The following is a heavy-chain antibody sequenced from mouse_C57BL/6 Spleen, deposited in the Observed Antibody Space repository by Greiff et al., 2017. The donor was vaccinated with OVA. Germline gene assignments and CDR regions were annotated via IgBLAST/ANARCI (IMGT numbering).Heavy chain of an antibody. Sequence: VQLQQSGAELMKPGASVKLSCKATGYTFTGYWIEWVKQRPGHGLEWIGEFLPGSGSTNYNEKFKGKATFTADTSSNTAYMQLSSLTTEDSAVYDGECSDDGYDYAMDYWGQGTSVTVSS. CDR1: GYTFTGYW. CDR2: FLPGSGST. CDR3: ECSDDGYDYAMDY. D-gene: IGHD2-3*01. J-gene: IGHJ4*01. V-gene: IGHV1-9*01.